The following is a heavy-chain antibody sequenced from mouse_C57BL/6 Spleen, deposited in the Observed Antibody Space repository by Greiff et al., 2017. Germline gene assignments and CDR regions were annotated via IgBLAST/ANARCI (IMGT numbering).Heavy chain of an antibody. Sequence: VQLKESGGGLVQPKGSLKLSCAASGFTFNTYAMHWVRQAPGKGLEWVARIRSKSSNYATYYADSVKDRFTISRDESQSMLYLQMNNLKTEDTAMDSCGRGTTVVATGYYAMDYWGQGTSVTVSS. J-gene: IGHJ4*01. V-gene: IGHV10-3*01. D-gene: IGHD1-1*01. CDR2: IRSKSSNYAT. CDR1: GFTFNTYA. CDR3: GRGTTVVATGYYAMDY.